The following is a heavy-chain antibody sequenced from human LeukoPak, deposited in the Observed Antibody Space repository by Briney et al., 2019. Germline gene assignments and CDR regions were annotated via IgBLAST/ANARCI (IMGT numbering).Heavy chain of an antibody. D-gene: IGHD5-12*01. Sequence: SETLSLTCSVSGYSISSAYYWGWIRQPPGKGLEWIGTMYHSGSTSYNPSLKSRVTMSVDTSKNQFSLKLSSVTAADTAVYYCASRGGYGSDYWGQGTLVTVSS. CDR3: ASRGGYGSDY. V-gene: IGHV4-38-2*02. CDR2: MYHSGST. J-gene: IGHJ4*02. CDR1: GYSISSAYY.